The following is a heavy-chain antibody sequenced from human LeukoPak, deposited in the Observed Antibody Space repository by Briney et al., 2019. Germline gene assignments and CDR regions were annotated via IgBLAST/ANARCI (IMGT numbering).Heavy chain of an antibody. Sequence: ASVKVSCXASGYTFTGYYMHWVRLAPGQGLEWMGRMNPNSGSTNYAQKFQGRVTMTRDTSISTAYMELSRLRSDDTAVYYCASDSRIVVVTAIHRYFQHWGQGTLVTVSS. CDR1: GYTFTGYY. CDR2: MNPNSGST. J-gene: IGHJ1*01. V-gene: IGHV1-2*06. CDR3: ASDSRIVVVTAIHRYFQH. D-gene: IGHD2-21*02.